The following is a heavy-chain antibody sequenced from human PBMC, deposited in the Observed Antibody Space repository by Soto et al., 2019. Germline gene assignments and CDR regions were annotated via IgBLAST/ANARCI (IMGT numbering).Heavy chain of an antibody. V-gene: IGHV4-39*01. J-gene: IGHJ4*02. D-gene: IGHD3-9*01. CDR3: ARRFDILTAYPYYFDS. CDR1: GVSIGSSSYY. CDR2: IYYSGST. Sequence: SETLSLTCTVSGVSIGSSSYYWGWIRQPPGKGLEWIGTIYYSGSTYYNPSLKSRVAISVDTSKNQFSLRLTSVTAADTAVYYCARRFDILTAYPYYFDSWGQGTLVTVSS.